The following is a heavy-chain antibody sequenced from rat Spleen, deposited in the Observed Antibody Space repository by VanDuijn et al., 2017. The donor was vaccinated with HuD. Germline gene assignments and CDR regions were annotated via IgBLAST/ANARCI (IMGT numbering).Heavy chain of an antibody. CDR1: GFTFSNYG. CDR2: ISNAGSIT. V-gene: IGHV5-29*01. J-gene: IGHJ3*01. Sequence: EVQLVESGGDLVQPGRSLKLSCAASGFTFSNYGMAWVCQTPTKGLEWVASISNAGSITYYPDSVKGRFTISRDNARSILYLQMNSLRSEDTASYYCARHGNNYGWFAYWGQGTLVTVSS. CDR3: ARHGNNYGWFAY. D-gene: IGHD1-10*01.